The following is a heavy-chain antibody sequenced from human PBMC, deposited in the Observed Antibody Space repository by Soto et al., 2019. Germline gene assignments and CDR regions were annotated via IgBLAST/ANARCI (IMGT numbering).Heavy chain of an antibody. D-gene: IGHD2-2*01. J-gene: IGHJ6*02. CDR1: GFTFSSYG. Sequence: GGTLRLSCAASGFTFSSYGMHWVRQAPGKGLEWVAVISYDGSNKYYADSVKGRFTISRDNSKNTLYLQMNSLRAEDTAVYYCAKDRRYCSSTSCYGFGQYYYYYGMDVWGQGTTVTVSS. V-gene: IGHV3-30*18. CDR3: AKDRRYCSSTSCYGFGQYYYYYGMDV. CDR2: ISYDGSNK.